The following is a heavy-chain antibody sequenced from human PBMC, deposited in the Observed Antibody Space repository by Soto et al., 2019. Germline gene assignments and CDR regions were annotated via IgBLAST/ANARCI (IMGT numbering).Heavy chain of an antibody. D-gene: IGHD6-13*01. CDR2: IRSKAYGGTT. CDR3: TRDSKGSSSWYLYYYYGMDV. CDR1: GFTFGDYA. Sequence: GGSLRLSCTASGFTFGDYAMSWVRQAPGKGLEWVGFIRSKAYGGTTEYAASVKGRFTISRDDSKSIAYLQMNSLKTEDTAVYYCTRDSKGSSSWYLYYYYGMDVWGQGTTVTVSS. J-gene: IGHJ6*02. V-gene: IGHV3-49*04.